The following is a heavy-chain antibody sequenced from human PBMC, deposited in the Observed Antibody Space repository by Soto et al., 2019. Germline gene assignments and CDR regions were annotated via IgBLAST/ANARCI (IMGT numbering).Heavy chain of an antibody. D-gene: IGHD2-21*02. CDR3: ARIEGGNSFNYYYYYGMDV. CDR2: IYYSGST. CDR1: DGSINQED. Sequence: TGTPALTCTVSDGSINQEDWTWIRQPPGKGLEWMGYIYYSGSTNYNPSLKSRVTISVDTSKNQFSLKLSSVTAADTAVYYCARIEGGNSFNYYYYYGMDVWGQGTTVT. J-gene: IGHJ6*02. V-gene: IGHV4-59*01.